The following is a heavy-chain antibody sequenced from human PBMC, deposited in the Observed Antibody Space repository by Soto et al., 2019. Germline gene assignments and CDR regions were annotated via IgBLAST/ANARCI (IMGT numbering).Heavy chain of an antibody. Sequence: PSETLSLTCTVSGGSISSYYWSWIRQPPGKGLEWIGYIYYSGSTNYNPSLKSRVTISVDTSKNQFSLKLSSVTAADTAVYYCARMDAAMATMDYWGQGTLVTVSS. J-gene: IGHJ4*02. V-gene: IGHV4-59*01. CDR1: GGSISSYY. CDR3: ARMDAAMATMDY. D-gene: IGHD5-12*01. CDR2: IYYSGST.